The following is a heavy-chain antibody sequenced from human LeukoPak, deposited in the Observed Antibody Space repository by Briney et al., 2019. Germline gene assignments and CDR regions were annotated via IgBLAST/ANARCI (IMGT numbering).Heavy chain of an antibody. V-gene: IGHV3-33*01. CDR3: ARDVVRGVIYYYYGMDV. CDR2: IWYDGSNK. J-gene: IGHJ6*04. Sequence: WRSLRLSCAASGFTSSSYGMHWVRLAPGKGLEWVAVIWYDGSNKYYADSVKGRFTISRDNSKNTLYLQMNSLRAEDTAVYYCARDVVRGVIYYYYGMDVWGKGTTVTVSS. CDR1: GFTSSSYG. D-gene: IGHD3-10*01.